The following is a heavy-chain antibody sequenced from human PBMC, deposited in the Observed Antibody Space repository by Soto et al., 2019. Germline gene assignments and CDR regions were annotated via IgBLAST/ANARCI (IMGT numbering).Heavy chain of an antibody. Sequence: ASVKVSCKSSGFTFTCYAIHWLRQAPGQRPQWMGWINGGSGNTKYSQDFQGRVTFTRDTFATTAYLELSSLRSEDTAVYYCARVPPWGNSPADYYIHDYDAWGQGTQVTVYS. D-gene: IGHD3-16*01. CDR1: GFTFTCYA. CDR2: INGGSGNT. V-gene: IGHV1-3*01. CDR3: ARVPPWGNSPADYYIHDYDA. J-gene: IGHJ5*02.